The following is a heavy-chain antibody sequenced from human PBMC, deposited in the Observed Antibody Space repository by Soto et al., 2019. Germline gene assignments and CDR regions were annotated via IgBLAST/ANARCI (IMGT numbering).Heavy chain of an antibody. CDR1: GFTFSNYA. J-gene: IGHJ4*02. Sequence: GGSLRLSCAASGFTFSNYAMTWVRQAPGKGLEWVSDVSASGGSTYYADSVKGRFTISRDNSKDTLYLQISSLRVEDTALYYCAKRHSSGFDYWGQGT. D-gene: IGHD6-19*01. V-gene: IGHV3-23*01. CDR3: AKRHSSGFDY. CDR2: VSASGGST.